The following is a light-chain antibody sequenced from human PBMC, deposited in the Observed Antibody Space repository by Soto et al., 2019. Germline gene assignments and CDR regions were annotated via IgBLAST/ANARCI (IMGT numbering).Light chain of an antibody. CDR3: QQYNTYPYT. J-gene: IGKJ2*01. CDR2: KAS. V-gene: IGKV1-5*03. CDR1: QSISTW. Sequence: DVQMTQSPSTLSASVGDRVTITCRASQSISTWLAWYQQKPGKAPNLLVYKASSLESGVPSRFRGSGSVTEFTLNISSLQPDDFATYYCQQYNTYPYTFGQGTKLEIK.